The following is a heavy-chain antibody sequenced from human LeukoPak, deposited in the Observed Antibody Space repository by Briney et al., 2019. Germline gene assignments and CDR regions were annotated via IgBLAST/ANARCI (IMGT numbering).Heavy chain of an antibody. CDR2: ISAYNGNT. D-gene: IGHD3-16*01. CDR3: ARAPRTYYDYVWGSWAFDI. CDR1: GYTFTGYG. Sequence: ASVKVSCKASGYTFTGYGISWVRQAPGQGLEWMGWISAYNGNTNYAQKLQGRVTMTTDTSTSTAYMELRSLRSDDTAVYYCARAPRTYYDYVWGSWAFDIWGQGTMVTVSS. J-gene: IGHJ3*02. V-gene: IGHV1-18*01.